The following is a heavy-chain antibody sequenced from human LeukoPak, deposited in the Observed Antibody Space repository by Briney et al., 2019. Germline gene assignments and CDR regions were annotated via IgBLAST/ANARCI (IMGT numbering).Heavy chain of an antibody. CDR2: INPSGGST. Sequence: ASVKDSCQASGYTFTCYYMHWVRQAPGQGLERMGIINPSGGSTSDAQKFQGRVTMTRDTSTSTVYMEMSSLRSEDTAVYYCASFISGDSDGYPLAGSYWGQGTLVTVSS. CDR1: GYTFTCYY. D-gene: IGHD5-24*01. J-gene: IGHJ4*02. V-gene: IGHV1-46*03. CDR3: ASFISGDSDGYPLAGSY.